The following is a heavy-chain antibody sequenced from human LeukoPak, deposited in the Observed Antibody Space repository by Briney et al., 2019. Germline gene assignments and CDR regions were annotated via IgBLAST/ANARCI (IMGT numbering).Heavy chain of an antibody. CDR1: GFTFTSSA. D-gene: IGHD6-19*01. J-gene: IGHJ4*02. CDR2: IVVGSGNT. V-gene: IGHV1-58*02. CDR3: AKDFRGSDLGY. Sequence: ASVKVSCKASGFTFTSSAMQWVRQARGQRLEWIGWIVVGSGNTNYAQKFQERVTITRDMSTSTAYMELNSLRAEDTAVYYCAKDFRGSDLGYWGQGTLVTVSS.